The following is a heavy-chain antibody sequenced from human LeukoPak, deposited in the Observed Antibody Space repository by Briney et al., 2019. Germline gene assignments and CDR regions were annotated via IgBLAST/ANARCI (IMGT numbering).Heavy chain of an antibody. CDR3: ARGRRWLQPLDY. Sequence: ASVKVSCKASGYTFTSYDINWVRQATGQGLEWMGWMNPNSGNTGYAQKFQGRVTMTRNTSISTAYMELSSLRSEDTAVYYCARGRRWLQPLDYWGQGTLVTVSS. CDR1: GYTFTSYD. V-gene: IGHV1-8*01. CDR2: MNPNSGNT. D-gene: IGHD5-24*01. J-gene: IGHJ4*02.